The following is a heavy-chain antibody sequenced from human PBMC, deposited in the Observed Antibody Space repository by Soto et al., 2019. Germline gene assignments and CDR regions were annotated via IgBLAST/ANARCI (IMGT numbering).Heavy chain of an antibody. D-gene: IGHD3-3*01. Sequence: GGSLRLSCAASGFTFSNAWMNWVRQAPGKGLEWVGRIKSKTDGGTTDYAAPVKGRFTISRDDSKNTLYLQMNSLKTEDTAVYYCTAPAVRYYDFWSGYLGYYGMDVWGQGTTVTVSS. J-gene: IGHJ6*02. V-gene: IGHV3-15*07. CDR3: TAPAVRYYDFWSGYLGYYGMDV. CDR1: GFTFSNAW. CDR2: IKSKTDGGTT.